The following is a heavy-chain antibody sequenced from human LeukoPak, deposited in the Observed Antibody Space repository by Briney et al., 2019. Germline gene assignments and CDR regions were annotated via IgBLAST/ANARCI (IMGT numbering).Heavy chain of an antibody. Sequence: GASVKVSCKASGYTFSSYTMNWVRQAPGQGLEWMGWINTNTGNPTYAQGFTGRFVFSLDTSVSTAYLQISSLKAEDTAVYYCAIEREGSSSWDPFDYWGQGTLVTVSS. CDR3: AIEREGSSSWDPFDY. D-gene: IGHD6-13*01. CDR1: GYTFSSYT. V-gene: IGHV7-4-1*02. J-gene: IGHJ4*02. CDR2: INTNTGNP.